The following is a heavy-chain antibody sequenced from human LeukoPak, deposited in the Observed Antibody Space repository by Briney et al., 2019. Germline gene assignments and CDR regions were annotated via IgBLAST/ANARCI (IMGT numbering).Heavy chain of an antibody. V-gene: IGHV4-31*03. Sequence: PSQTLSLTCTVSGGSISSGGYYWSWIRQHPGKGLEWIGYIYYSGSTYYNPSLKSRVTISVDTSKNQFSLKLSSVTAADTAVYYCARAGVRFLERKFDYWGQGTLVTVSS. CDR3: ARAGVRFLERKFDY. CDR2: IYYSGST. CDR1: GGSISSGGYY. J-gene: IGHJ4*02. D-gene: IGHD3-3*01.